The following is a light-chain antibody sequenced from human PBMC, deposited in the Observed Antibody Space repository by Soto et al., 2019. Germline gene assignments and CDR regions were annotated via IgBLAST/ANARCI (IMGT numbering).Light chain of an antibody. J-gene: IGLJ2*01. V-gene: IGLV2-11*01. Sequence: QSALTQPRSVSGSPGQSVTISCTGTSSDVGGYNYVSWYQQHPGKAPKLMIYDVSKRPSGVPDRFSGSKSGNTASLTISGLQDDDEADYYCCSYAGSDTHVVFGGGTKLTVL. CDR1: SSDVGGYNY. CDR2: DVS. CDR3: CSYAGSDTHVV.